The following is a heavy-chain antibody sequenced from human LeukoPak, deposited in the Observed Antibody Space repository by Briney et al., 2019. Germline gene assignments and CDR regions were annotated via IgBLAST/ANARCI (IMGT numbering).Heavy chain of an antibody. V-gene: IGHV3-23*01. Sequence: PGGSLRLSCAASGFTLSISALSRVRQAPGKGLEWVSVISISGSTYYADSVKGRFTISRDNSKNTLYLQMNSLGVEDTAVYYCAGRITVANTLEFWGQGTLVTVSS. CDR1: GFTLSISA. CDR3: AGRITVANTLEF. D-gene: IGHD6-19*01. J-gene: IGHJ4*02. CDR2: ISISGST.